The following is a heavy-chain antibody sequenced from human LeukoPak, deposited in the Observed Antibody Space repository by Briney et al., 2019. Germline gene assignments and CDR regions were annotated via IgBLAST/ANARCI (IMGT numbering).Heavy chain of an antibody. J-gene: IGHJ5*02. D-gene: IGHD2-2*01. Sequence: ASVKVSCKASGYTFTSYGISWVRQAPGQGLERMGWISAYNGNTNYAQKLQGRVTMTTDTSTSTAYMELRSLRSDDTAVHYCAREGGYCSSTSCYWFDPWGQGTLVTVSS. CDR3: AREGGYCSSTSCYWFDP. V-gene: IGHV1-18*01. CDR1: GYTFTSYG. CDR2: ISAYNGNT.